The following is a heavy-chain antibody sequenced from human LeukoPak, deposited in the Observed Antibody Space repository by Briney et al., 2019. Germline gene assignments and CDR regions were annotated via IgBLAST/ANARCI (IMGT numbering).Heavy chain of an antibody. Sequence: SETLSLTCTVSGGSIRSYYWSWVRQPPGKGLEWIGYIYHSGSTNYNPSLKSRINLSVDMAKNQISLKMSSVTAADTAVYYCARSRVWSDYWGYFDYWGQGILVTVSS. CDR3: ARSRVWSDYWGYFDY. V-gene: IGHV4-59*01. J-gene: IGHJ4*02. CDR2: IYHSGST. D-gene: IGHD3-3*01. CDR1: GGSIRSYY.